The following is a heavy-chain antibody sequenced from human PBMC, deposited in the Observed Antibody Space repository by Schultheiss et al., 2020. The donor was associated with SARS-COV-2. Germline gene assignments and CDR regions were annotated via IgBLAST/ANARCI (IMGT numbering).Heavy chain of an antibody. CDR3: ARSFLPRNYLAALDWFDP. J-gene: IGHJ5*02. CDR2: MNPNSGNT. D-gene: IGHD6-6*01. Sequence: ASVKVSCKASGYTFTSYDINWVRQATGQGLEWMGWMNPNSGNTGYAQKFQGRVTMTRNTSISTAYMELRSLRSDDTAVYYCARSFLPRNYLAALDWFDPWGQGTLVTVSS. CDR1: GYTFTSYD. V-gene: IGHV1-8*01.